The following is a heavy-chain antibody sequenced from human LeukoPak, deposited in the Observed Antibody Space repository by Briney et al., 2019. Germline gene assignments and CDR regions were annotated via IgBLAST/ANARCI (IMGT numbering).Heavy chain of an antibody. CDR3: ASSAGSGSYVVGY. D-gene: IGHD3-10*01. V-gene: IGHV4-38-2*02. CDR1: DYSIISGYY. J-gene: IGHJ4*02. Sequence: KPSETLSLTCTVSDYSIISGYYWGWIRQPPGKGLEWIGSIYYSGSTYYNPSLKSRVTISVDTSKNQFSLKLTSVTAADTAVYYCASSAGSGSYVVGYWGQGTLVTVSS. CDR2: IYYSGST.